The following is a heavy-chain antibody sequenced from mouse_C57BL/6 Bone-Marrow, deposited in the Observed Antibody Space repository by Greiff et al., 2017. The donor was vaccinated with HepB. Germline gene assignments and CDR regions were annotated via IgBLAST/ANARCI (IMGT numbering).Heavy chain of an antibody. D-gene: IGHD2-3*01. CDR3: AADGYYARFAY. J-gene: IGHJ3*01. CDR2: IHPNSGST. V-gene: IGHV1-64*01. CDR1: GYTFTSYW. Sequence: QVQLKQSGAELVKPGASVKLSCKASGYTFTSYWMHWVKQRPGQGLEWIGMIHPNSGSTNYNEKFKSKATLTVDKSSSTAYMQLSSLTSEDSAVYDCAADGYYARFAYWGQGTLVTVSA.